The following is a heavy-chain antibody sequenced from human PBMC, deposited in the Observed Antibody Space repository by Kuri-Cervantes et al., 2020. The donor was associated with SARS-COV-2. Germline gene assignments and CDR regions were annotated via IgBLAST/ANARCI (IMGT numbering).Heavy chain of an antibody. V-gene: IGHV3-30*03. J-gene: IGHJ4*02. CDR2: ISYDETYK. Sequence: LSLTCAASRFTFRNYGMHWVRQAPGKGLEWVALISYDETYKYYADSVEGRFTISRDNSENTLYLQMNSLRAEDTAMYYRAAERYEWLAYAYYFDLWGQGTLATVSS. D-gene: IGHD6-19*01. CDR1: RFTFRNYG. CDR3: AAERYEWLAYAYYFDL.